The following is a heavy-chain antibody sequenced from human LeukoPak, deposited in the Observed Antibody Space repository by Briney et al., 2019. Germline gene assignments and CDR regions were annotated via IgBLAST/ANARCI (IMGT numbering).Heavy chain of an antibody. CDR2: INPSGGST. D-gene: IGHD1-20*01. Sequence: ASVKVCCKASGYTFTSYCMHWVGQAPGQGLEWMGIINPSGGSTSYAQKFQGRVTMTRDTSTSTVYMELSSLRSEDTAVYYCARLTGGLVDAFDIWGQGTMVTVSS. CDR3: ARLTGGLVDAFDI. J-gene: IGHJ3*02. V-gene: IGHV1-46*01. CDR1: GYTFTSYC.